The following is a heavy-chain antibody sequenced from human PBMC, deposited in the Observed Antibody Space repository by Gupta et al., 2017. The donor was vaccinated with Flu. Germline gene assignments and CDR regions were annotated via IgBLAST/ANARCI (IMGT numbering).Heavy chain of an antibody. V-gene: IGHV4-4*07. J-gene: IGHJ6*02. D-gene: IGHD3-22*01. CDR2: VYIGGSS. CDR3: ARGGLETSGYYYYYYGMDV. Sequence: GRGLEWRGLVYIGGSSVYNPSLRSRVSMSVDTSKNQVSLKVNSVTAADTAVYYCARGGLETSGYYYYYYGMDVWGQGTTVTVSS.